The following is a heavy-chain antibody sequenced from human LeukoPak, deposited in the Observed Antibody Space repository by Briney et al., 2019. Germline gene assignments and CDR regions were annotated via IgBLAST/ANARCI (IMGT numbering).Heavy chain of an antibody. CDR1: GVSISSGSYY. CDR3: ARKGDV. V-gene: IGHV4-61*02. CDR2: IYTSGST. Sequence: PSETLSLTCTVSGVSISSGSYYWSWIRPPAGKGLEWIGRIYTSGSTYYNPSLKSRVTISVETSKKEFSLKLSSVTPTDTAVYYCARKGDVWGKGTTVTVSS. J-gene: IGHJ6*04.